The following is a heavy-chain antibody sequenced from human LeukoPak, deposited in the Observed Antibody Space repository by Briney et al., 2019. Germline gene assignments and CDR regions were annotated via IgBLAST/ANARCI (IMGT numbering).Heavy chain of an antibody. J-gene: IGHJ4*02. D-gene: IGHD1-26*01. CDR1: GFTFSSYW. Sequence: QPGGSLRPSCAASGFTFSSYWMHWVRQAPGKGLVWVSRINSDGSSTSYADSVKGRFTISRDNAKNTLYLQMSSLRAEDAAVYYCAREEWELLPYFDYWGQGTLVTVSS. CDR3: AREEWELLPYFDY. V-gene: IGHV3-74*01. CDR2: INSDGSST.